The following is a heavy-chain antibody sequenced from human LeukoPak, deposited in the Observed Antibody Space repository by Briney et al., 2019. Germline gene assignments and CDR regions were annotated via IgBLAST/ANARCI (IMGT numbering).Heavy chain of an antibody. CDR1: GFTFSSYG. Sequence: GGSLRLSCAASGFTFSSYGMHWVRQAPGKGLEWEAFIRYDGSNKYYADSVKGRFTISRDNSKNTLYLQMNSLRAEDTAVYYCAKGGSKMTTGYFDYWGQGTLVTVSS. V-gene: IGHV3-30*02. CDR3: AKGGSKMTTGYFDY. J-gene: IGHJ4*02. D-gene: IGHD4-17*01. CDR2: IRYDGSNK.